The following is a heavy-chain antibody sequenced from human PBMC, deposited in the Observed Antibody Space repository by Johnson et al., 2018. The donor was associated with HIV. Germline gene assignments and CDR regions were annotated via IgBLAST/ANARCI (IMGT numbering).Heavy chain of an antibody. Sequence: VQLVESGGGLVQPGGSLKLSCAASGFTVSSNYMSWVRQAPGKGLVWVSRIKSAGSYTSYADSVKGRFTISRDNAKNTLYLQMNSLRAEDTALYYCAKDIQAEHLQEGAFDIWGQGTMVTVSS. CDR3: AKDIQAEHLQEGAFDI. CDR1: GFTVSSNY. CDR2: IKSAGSYT. D-gene: IGHD1-1*01. J-gene: IGHJ3*02. V-gene: IGHV3-74*01.